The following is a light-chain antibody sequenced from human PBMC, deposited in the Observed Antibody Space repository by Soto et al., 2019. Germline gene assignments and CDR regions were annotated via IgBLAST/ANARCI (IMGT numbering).Light chain of an antibody. J-gene: IGKJ1*01. CDR3: QQTYSSFWT. CDR2: GTS. V-gene: IGKV1-39*01. Sequence: DIQMTQSPSSLSASVGDRVTITCRASQSITNLLNWYQHKPGQAPKLLIYGTSSLLTGVPSSFSGSGTGTDFTLTISGLQLEDFATYYCQQTYSSFWTFGQGTTVENK. CDR1: QSITNL.